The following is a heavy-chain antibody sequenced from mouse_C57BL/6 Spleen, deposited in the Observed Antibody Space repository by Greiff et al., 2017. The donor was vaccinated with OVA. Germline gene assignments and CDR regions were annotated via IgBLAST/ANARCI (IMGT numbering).Heavy chain of an antibody. V-gene: IGHV1-26*01. CDR3: ARLRDGYHYGYFDV. D-gene: IGHD2-3*01. Sequence: EVKLQQSGPELVKPGASVKISCKASGYTFTDYYMNWVKQSHGKSLEWIGDINPNNGGTSYNQKFKGKATLTVDKSSSTAYMELRSLTSEDSAVYYCARLRDGYHYGYFDVWGTGTTVTVSS. J-gene: IGHJ1*03. CDR2: INPNNGGT. CDR1: GYTFTDYY.